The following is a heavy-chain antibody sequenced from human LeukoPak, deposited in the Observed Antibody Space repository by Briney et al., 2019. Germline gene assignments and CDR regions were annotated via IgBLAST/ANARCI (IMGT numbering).Heavy chain of an antibody. V-gene: IGHV4-39*01. CDR3: VSSRGLLFDY. CDR1: GGSISSSSNY. CDR2: IYYSGST. J-gene: IGHJ4*02. Sequence: SETLSLTCTVSGGSISSSSNYWGWLRKPPGKGLEWIGSIYYSGSTYYNPSLKSRVTISVDTSKNQFSLKLSSATAADTAIYYCVSSRGLLFDYWGQGTLVTVSS.